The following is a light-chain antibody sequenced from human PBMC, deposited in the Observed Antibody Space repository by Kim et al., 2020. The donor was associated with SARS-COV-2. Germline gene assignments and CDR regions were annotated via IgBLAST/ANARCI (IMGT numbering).Light chain of an antibody. CDR3: NSRDSNDDVV. V-gene: IGLV3-19*01. CDR2: GKN. J-gene: IGLJ2*01. CDR1: SLRSYY. Sequence: VALGQTVSITCQGDSLRSYYATGYQKKQGQAPILVSYGKNNRPSGIPDRFSGSSSGNTASLTITGTQAGDEADYYCNSRDSNDDVVFGGGTKVTVL.